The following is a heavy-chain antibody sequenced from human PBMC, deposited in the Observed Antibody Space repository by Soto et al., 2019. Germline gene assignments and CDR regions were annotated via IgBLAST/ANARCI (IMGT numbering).Heavy chain of an antibody. D-gene: IGHD1-26*01. V-gene: IGHV3-73*01. J-gene: IGHJ4*02. CDR3: IRHGADS. CDR1: GFTFSGSA. Sequence: EVQLLESEGGLVQPGGSLKLSCAASGFTFSGSAMHWVSQASGKGLEWIGRIRGKANSYATACAASVKGRFTISRDDSENTASLQMNSLKTEDTAVYYCIRHGADSWGQGTLVTVSS. CDR2: IRGKANSYAT.